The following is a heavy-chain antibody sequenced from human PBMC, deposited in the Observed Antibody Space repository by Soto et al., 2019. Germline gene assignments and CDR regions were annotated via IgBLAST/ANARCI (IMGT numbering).Heavy chain of an antibody. Sequence: PSETLSLTCTVSGGSVSRDSNFWSWIRQPPGKGLEWIGYIYYSGPSRYNPSLESRVTISIDSSKNQVSLTLTSVTAADTAVYYCARGYSQYANWGRGTLVTVSS. J-gene: IGHJ4*02. D-gene: IGHD4-4*01. CDR1: GGSVSRDSNF. CDR3: ARGYSQYAN. CDR2: IYYSGPS. V-gene: IGHV4-61*01.